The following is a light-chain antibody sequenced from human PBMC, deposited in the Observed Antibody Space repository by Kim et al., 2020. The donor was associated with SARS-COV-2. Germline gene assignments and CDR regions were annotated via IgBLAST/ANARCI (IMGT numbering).Light chain of an antibody. J-gene: IGKJ1*01. V-gene: IGKV3-20*01. CDR2: GAS. Sequence: EIVLTQSPGTLSLSPGERATLSCRASQSVSSSSLAWYQQKPGQAPRLLIYGASSRATGIPDRFSGSGSGTDFTLTISRLEPEDFAVYYCQQYGSFRTFGQGTKVDIK. CDR1: QSVSSSS. CDR3: QQYGSFRT.